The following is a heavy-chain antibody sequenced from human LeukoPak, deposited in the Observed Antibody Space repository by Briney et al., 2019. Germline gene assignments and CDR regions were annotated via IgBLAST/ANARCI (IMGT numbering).Heavy chain of an antibody. CDR2: IRNDGSTK. CDR1: GFTFSSYG. V-gene: IGHV3-30*02. J-gene: IGHJ4*02. D-gene: IGHD1-1*01. Sequence: GGSLRLSCAASGFTFSSYGIHWVRQAPGKGLEWVSFIRNDGSTKFYADSVKGRFTISRDNSENTLYLQMNSLRAEDTAVYYCARVSTGTTNDYWGQGTLVTVSS. CDR3: ARVSTGTTNDY.